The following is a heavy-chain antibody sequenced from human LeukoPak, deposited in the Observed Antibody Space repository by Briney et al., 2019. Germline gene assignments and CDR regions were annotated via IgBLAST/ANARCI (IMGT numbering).Heavy chain of an antibody. V-gene: IGHV4-59*01. D-gene: IGHD3-22*01. Sequence: SETLSLTCTVSGGSISSYYWSWIRQPPGKGLEWIGYIYYSGSTNYNPSLKSRVTIPVDTSKNQFSLKLSSVTAADTAVYYCARDRTYYYDSSGYGFDYWGQGTLVTVSS. CDR2: IYYSGST. J-gene: IGHJ4*02. CDR3: ARDRTYYYDSSGYGFDY. CDR1: GGSISSYY.